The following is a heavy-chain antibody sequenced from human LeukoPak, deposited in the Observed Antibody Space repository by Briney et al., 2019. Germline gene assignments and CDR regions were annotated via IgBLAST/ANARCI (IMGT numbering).Heavy chain of an antibody. J-gene: IGHJ4*02. V-gene: IGHV3-30*02. Sequence: GGSLRLSCAASGFTFSYYGMHWARQAPGKGLEWVAFVRFDGSDKYYADSVKGRFTISRDNSKNVVYLQMNSLRAEDTAVYYCATTLGSGWKFDYWGQGTLVTVSS. CDR2: VRFDGSDK. D-gene: IGHD6-19*01. CDR3: ATTLGSGWKFDY. CDR1: GFTFSYYG.